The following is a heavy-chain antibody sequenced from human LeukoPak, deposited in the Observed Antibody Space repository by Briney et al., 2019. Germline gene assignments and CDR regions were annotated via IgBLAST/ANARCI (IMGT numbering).Heavy chain of an antibody. D-gene: IGHD5-18*01. V-gene: IGHV3-21*01. CDR2: ISSSSSYI. Sequence: PGGSLRLSCAASGFTFSTYSMNSVRQAPGKGLEWVSSISSSSSYIYYADSVKGRFTISRDNAKNSLYLQMNSLRAEDTAVYFCARDLKWGVLGYSYGSGMDVWGQGTTVTVSS. J-gene: IGHJ6*02. CDR1: GFTFSTYS. CDR3: ARDLKWGVLGYSYGSGMDV.